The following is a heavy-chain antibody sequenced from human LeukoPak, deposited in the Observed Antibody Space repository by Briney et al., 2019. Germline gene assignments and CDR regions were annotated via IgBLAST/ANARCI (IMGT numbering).Heavy chain of an antibody. V-gene: IGHV1-2*02. CDR2: INPNSGDT. CDR1: GYTFTGYY. CDR3: AREGSSLRVAAAGSPDWFDP. D-gene: IGHD6-13*01. Sequence: GASVKVSCKASGYTFTGYYMHWVRQAPGQGLEWMGWINPNSGDTNYAQKFQGRVTMTRDTSISTAYMELSRLRSDDTAVYYCAREGSSLRVAAAGSPDWFDPWGQGTLVTVSS. J-gene: IGHJ5*02.